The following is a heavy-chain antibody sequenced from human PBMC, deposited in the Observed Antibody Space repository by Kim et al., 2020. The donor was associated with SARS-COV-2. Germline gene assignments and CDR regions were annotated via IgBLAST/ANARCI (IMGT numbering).Heavy chain of an antibody. Sequence: SETLSLTCAVYGGSFSGYYWSWIRQPPGKGLEWIGEINHSGSTNYNPSLKSRVTISVDTSKNQFSLKLSSVTAADTAVYYCARKKNKGFDYWGQGTLVTVSS. J-gene: IGHJ4*02. CDR3: ARKKNKGFDY. CDR2: INHSGST. V-gene: IGHV4-34*01. CDR1: GGSFSGYY.